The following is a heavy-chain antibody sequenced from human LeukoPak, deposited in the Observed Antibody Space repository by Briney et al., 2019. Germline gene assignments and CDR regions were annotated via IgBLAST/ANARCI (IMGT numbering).Heavy chain of an antibody. CDR3: ARVKGSGYRNSIDY. Sequence: GGSLRLSCAASGFTFSSYGMHWVRQAPGKGLEWVAFIRYVGSNKYYADSVKGRFTISRDNSKNTLYLQMNSLRAEDTAVYYCARVKGSGYRNSIDYWGQGTLVTVSS. J-gene: IGHJ4*02. V-gene: IGHV3-30*02. D-gene: IGHD3-3*01. CDR2: IRYVGSNK. CDR1: GFTFSSYG.